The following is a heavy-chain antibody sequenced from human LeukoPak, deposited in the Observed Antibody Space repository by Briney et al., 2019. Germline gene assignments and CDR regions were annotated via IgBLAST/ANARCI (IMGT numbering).Heavy chain of an antibody. V-gene: IGHV1-18*01. J-gene: IGHJ5*02. CDR2: ISAYNGNT. CDR1: GYTFTSYG. CDR3: ARTITMIVSGWFDP. D-gene: IGHD3-22*01. Sequence: ASVKVSCKASGYTFTSYGISWVRQAPGQGLEWMGWISAYNGNTNYAQKLQGRVTMTTDTSTSTAHMELRSLRSDDTAVYYCARTITMIVSGWFDPWGQGTLVTVSS.